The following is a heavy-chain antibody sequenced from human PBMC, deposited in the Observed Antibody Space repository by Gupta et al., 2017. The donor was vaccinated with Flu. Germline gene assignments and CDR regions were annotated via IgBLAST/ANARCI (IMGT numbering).Heavy chain of an antibody. V-gene: IGHV1-18*01. CDR3: ARDGGCSYYDNDAFDV. J-gene: IGHJ3*01. Sequence: QVQLVQSGAEVKKPGASVKVSCKASGYTFSSYGITWVRQAPGKGLEWMGGIGENTDYAQKFQGRVTMTRDTAASTGYMEVRSVGSYDAAVYYSARDGGCSYYDNDAFDVWGQGTMVTVSS. CDR2: IGENT. CDR1: GYTFSSYG. D-gene: IGHD3-22*01.